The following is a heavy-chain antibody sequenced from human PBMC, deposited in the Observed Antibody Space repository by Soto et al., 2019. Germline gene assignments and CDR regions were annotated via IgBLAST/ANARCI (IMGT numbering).Heavy chain of an antibody. V-gene: IGHV3-30-3*01. D-gene: IGHD6-19*01. Sequence: GGSLRLSCAASGFTFSSYAMHWVRQAPGKGLEWVAVISYDGSNKYYADSVKGRFTISRDNSKNTLYLQMNSLRAEDTAVYYCARCSGWYTYYYYYGMDVWGQGTTVTVSS. J-gene: IGHJ6*02. CDR2: ISYDGSNK. CDR1: GFTFSSYA. CDR3: ARCSGWYTYYYYYGMDV.